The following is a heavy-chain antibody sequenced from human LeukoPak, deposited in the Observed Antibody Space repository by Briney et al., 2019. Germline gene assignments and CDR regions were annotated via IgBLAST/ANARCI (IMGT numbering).Heavy chain of an antibody. V-gene: IGHV3-7*01. CDR3: AKAQGDYYYDSSGYYDWFDP. Sequence: GGSLRLSCAASGFTFSSYGMHWVRQAPGKGLEWVANIKQDGSEKYYVDSVKGRFTISRDNAKNSLYLQMNSLRAEDTAVYYCAKAQGDYYYDSSGYYDWFDPWGQGTLVTVSS. J-gene: IGHJ5*02. CDR1: GFTFSSYG. D-gene: IGHD3-22*01. CDR2: IKQDGSEK.